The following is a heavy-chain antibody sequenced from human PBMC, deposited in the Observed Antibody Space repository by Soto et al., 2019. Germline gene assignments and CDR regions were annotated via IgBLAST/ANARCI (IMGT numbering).Heavy chain of an antibody. J-gene: IGHJ4*02. Sequence: GASVKVSCKAPGYTFTSYGISWVRQAPGQGLEWVGWIHTYNGNKNFAQKFQGRVTLTTDTSTSTAYMELRSLSSDDTAVYYCARDSDYTIAYWGQGTLVTVSS. CDR1: GYTFTSYG. CDR3: ARDSDYTIAY. CDR2: IHTYNGNK. D-gene: IGHD4-4*01. V-gene: IGHV1-18*01.